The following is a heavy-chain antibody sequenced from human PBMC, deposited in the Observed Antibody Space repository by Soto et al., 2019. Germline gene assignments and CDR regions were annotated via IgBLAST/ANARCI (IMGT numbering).Heavy chain of an antibody. CDR2: SSYSGST. Sequence: QVQLQESGPGLVKPSETLSLTCTVSGGSISGYFWSWIRQPPGKGLEWIGYSSYSGSTNYNSSLKSRVTRSIDTAKNQFSLRLTSVTSADTAVYYCVRDGAATGSVYLDYWGQGTLVTVSS. V-gene: IGHV4-59*01. CDR3: VRDGAATGSVYLDY. J-gene: IGHJ4*02. D-gene: IGHD6-13*01. CDR1: GGSISGYF.